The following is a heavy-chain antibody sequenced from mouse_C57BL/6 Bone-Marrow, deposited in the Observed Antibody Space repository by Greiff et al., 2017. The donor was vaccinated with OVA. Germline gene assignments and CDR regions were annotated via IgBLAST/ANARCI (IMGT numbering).Heavy chain of an antibody. CDR2: INPSTGGT. J-gene: IGHJ4*01. Sequence: VQLQQSGPELVKPGASVKISCKASGYSFTGYYMNWVKQSPEKSLEWIGEINPSTGGTTYNQKFKAKATLTVDKSSSTAYMQLKSLTSEDSAVYYCARNSYYDYDVGCYAMDYWGQGTSVTVSS. CDR1: GYSFTGYY. D-gene: IGHD2-4*01. CDR3: ARNSYYDYDVGCYAMDY. V-gene: IGHV1-42*01.